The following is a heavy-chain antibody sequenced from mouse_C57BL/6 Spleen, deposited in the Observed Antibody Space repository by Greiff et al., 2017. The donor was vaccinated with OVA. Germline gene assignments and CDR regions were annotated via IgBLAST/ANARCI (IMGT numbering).Heavy chain of an antibody. V-gene: IGHV5-4*01. D-gene: IGHD1-1*01. CDR3: AREDTTVVAHYFDY. J-gene: IGHJ2*01. Sequence: EVQLVESGGGLVKPGGSLKLSCAASGFTFSSYAMSWVRQTPEKRLEWVATISDGGSYTYYPDNVKGRFTISRDNAKNNLYLQMSHLKSEDTAMYYCAREDTTVVAHYFDYWGQGTTLTVSS. CDR1: GFTFSSYA. CDR2: ISDGGSYT.